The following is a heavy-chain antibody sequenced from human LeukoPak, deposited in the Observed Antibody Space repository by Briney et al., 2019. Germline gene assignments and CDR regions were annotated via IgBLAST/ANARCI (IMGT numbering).Heavy chain of an antibody. Sequence: GGSLRLSCAASGFTFSSYSMNWVRQAPGKGLEWVSSISSSSSYIYYADSVKGRFTISRDNAKNSLYLQMNSLRAEDTAVYYCAGGYIGYCTNGVCYGAADAFDIWGQGTMVTVSS. D-gene: IGHD2-8*01. CDR1: GFTFSSYS. V-gene: IGHV3-21*01. J-gene: IGHJ3*02. CDR2: ISSSSSYI. CDR3: AGGYIGYCTNGVCYGAADAFDI.